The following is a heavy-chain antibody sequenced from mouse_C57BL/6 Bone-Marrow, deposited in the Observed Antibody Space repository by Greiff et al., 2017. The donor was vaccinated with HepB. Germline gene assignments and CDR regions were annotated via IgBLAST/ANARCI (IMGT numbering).Heavy chain of an antibody. CDR1: GYTFTSYW. V-gene: IGHV1-64*01. D-gene: IGHD1-1*01. Sequence: QVQLQQPGAELVKPGASVKLSCKASGYTFTSYWMHWVKQRPGQGLEWIGMIHPNSGSTNYNEKFKSKATLTVDKSSSTAYMQLRSLTSEDSAVYYCARLGTTVVANFDYWGQGTTLTVSS. J-gene: IGHJ2*01. CDR2: IHPNSGST. CDR3: ARLGTTVVANFDY.